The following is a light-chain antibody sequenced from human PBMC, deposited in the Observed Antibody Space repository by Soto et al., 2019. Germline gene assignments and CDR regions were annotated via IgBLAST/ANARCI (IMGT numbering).Light chain of an antibody. CDR2: ENN. V-gene: IGLV1-51*02. CDR1: SSNIGKNY. Sequence: QSVLTQPPSVSAAPGQKVTISCSGSSSNIGKNYVSWYQQLPGTAPNLLIYENNKRPSGIPDRFSGSKSGTSATLGIAGLQAGDEADYYCGTWDSSLTAVLFGGGTKLTVL. CDR3: GTWDSSLTAVL. J-gene: IGLJ2*01.